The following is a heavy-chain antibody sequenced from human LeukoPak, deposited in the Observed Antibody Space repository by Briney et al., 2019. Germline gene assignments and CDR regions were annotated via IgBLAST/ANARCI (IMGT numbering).Heavy chain of an antibody. J-gene: IGHJ4*02. D-gene: IGHD3-22*01. CDR2: IYTSGST. CDR3: ARNYYDSSGSPFDY. Sequence: SETLSLTCTVSGGPISSGSYYWSWIRQPAGKGLEWIGRIYTSGSTNYNPSLKSRVTISVDTSKNQFSLKLSSVAAADTAVYYCARNYYDSSGSPFDYWGQGTLVTVSS. CDR1: GGPISSGSYY. V-gene: IGHV4-61*02.